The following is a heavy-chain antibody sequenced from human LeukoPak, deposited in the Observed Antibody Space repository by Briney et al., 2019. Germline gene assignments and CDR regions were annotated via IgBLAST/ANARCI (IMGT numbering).Heavy chain of an antibody. CDR2: ISSSSNYI. J-gene: IGHJ4*02. D-gene: IGHD3-10*02. Sequence: GGSLRLSCAASGFKFSSYSMKWVRQAPGKGLEWVSFISSSSNYIYYADSVKGRFTISRDNAKNSLYLQMNSLRAEDTAVYYCARGTMFPYYFDYWGQGALVTVSS. CDR1: GFKFSSYS. CDR3: ARGTMFPYYFDY. V-gene: IGHV3-21*01.